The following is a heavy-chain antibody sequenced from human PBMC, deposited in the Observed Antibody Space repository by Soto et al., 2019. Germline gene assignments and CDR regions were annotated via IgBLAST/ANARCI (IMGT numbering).Heavy chain of an antibody. V-gene: IGHV4-4*02. D-gene: IGHD3-10*01. CDR1: GGSISSNVW. CDR3: ARRGDGSGSVGL. J-gene: IGHJ4*02. CDR2: IYHTGSA. Sequence: ASETLSLTCAVSGGSISSNVWWMWVRLPPGKGPEWVAEIYHTGSANYNPSLRSRVTISVDKSKNQFSLRMSSLTAADTAVYYCARRGDGSGSVGLWGRGVQVTVSS.